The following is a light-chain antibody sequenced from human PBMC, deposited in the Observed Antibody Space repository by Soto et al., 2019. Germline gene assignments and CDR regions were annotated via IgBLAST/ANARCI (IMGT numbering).Light chain of an antibody. CDR2: AAS. CDR3: QQYNTYPLT. J-gene: IGKJ4*01. V-gene: IGKV1-16*02. CDR1: QGINNY. Sequence: DIQMTQSPSSLSASIGDRVTITCRASQGINNYLAWFQQAPGKAPKSLIYAASNLQSGVPPKFSGRGSGTNFTLTIASLQPEDFATYYCQQYNTYPLTFGGGTKVEIK.